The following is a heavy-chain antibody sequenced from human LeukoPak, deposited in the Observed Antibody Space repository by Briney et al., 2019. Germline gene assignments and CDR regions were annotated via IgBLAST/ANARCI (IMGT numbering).Heavy chain of an antibody. Sequence: ASVKVSCKALGYTFTSNYVLWVRQDPGQGLEWVGWIDPNNGATYYAQQFQGRVTMTRDTSITTAYMELDSLTSDDTAVYYCARDLKDDGFGAEGSLDFWGQGTLVTVSS. CDR1: GYTFTSNY. CDR2: IDPNNGAT. D-gene: IGHD3-10*01. V-gene: IGHV1-2*02. J-gene: IGHJ4*02. CDR3: ARDLKDDGFGAEGSLDF.